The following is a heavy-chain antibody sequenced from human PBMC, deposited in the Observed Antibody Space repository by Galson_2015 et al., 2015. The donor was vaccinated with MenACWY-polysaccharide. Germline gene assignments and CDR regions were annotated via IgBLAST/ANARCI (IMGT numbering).Heavy chain of an antibody. V-gene: IGHV4-39*01. CDR1: GGSIRSSHYY. Sequence: LSLTCTVSGGSIRSSHYYWGWLRQSPERGLEWIGTISYSGSTYYNPSLKSRVTISVDTSKNQFSLTLSSVTAADTAGYYCASRLAQVGIAGSGYCMDVWAQGTTFTVSS. CDR2: ISYSGST. D-gene: IGHD1-14*01. CDR3: ASRLAQVGIAGSGYCMDV. J-gene: IGHJ6*02.